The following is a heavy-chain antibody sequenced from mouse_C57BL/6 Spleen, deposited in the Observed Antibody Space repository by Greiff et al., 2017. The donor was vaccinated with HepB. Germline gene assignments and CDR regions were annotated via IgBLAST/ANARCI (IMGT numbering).Heavy chain of an antibody. Sequence: EVQLQQSGPELVKPGASVKISCKASGYTFTDYYMNWVKQSHGKSLEWIGDINPNNGGTSYNQKFKGKATLTVDKSSSTAYMELRSLTSEDSAVYYCARGIYYYGSSPYWYFDVWGTGTTVTVSS. CDR1: GYTFTDYY. CDR3: ARGIYYYGSSPYWYFDV. D-gene: IGHD1-1*01. V-gene: IGHV1-26*01. J-gene: IGHJ1*03. CDR2: INPNNGGT.